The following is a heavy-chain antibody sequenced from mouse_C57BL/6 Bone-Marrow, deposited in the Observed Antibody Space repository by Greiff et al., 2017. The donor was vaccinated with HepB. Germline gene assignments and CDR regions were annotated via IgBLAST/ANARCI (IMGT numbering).Heavy chain of an antibody. Sequence: QVQLQQPGAELVKPGASVKLSFKASGYTFTSYWMHWVKQRPGQGLEWIGMIHPNSGSTNYNEKFKSKATLTVDKSSSTAYMQLSSLTSEDSAVYYCARKGVLRSFAYWGQGTLVTVSA. CDR1: GYTFTSYW. J-gene: IGHJ3*01. CDR2: IHPNSGST. V-gene: IGHV1-64*01. D-gene: IGHD1-1*01. CDR3: ARKGVLRSFAY.